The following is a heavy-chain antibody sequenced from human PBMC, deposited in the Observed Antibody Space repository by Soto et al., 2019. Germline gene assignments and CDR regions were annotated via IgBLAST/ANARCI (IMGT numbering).Heavy chain of an antibody. CDR3: ARRGYGPGFPYYYGMDV. J-gene: IGHJ6*02. CDR1: GGSMSSYY. Sequence: QVQLQESGPGLVKPSETLSLTCTVSGGSMSSYYWSWIRQPPGKGLEWIGYIYYSGSTNYNPSLKCRVTMSVDTPKNRFSLKRSAVTAADTAVYYCARRGYGPGFPYYYGMDVWGQGTTVTVSS. CDR2: IYYSGST. V-gene: IGHV4-59*01. D-gene: IGHD5-18*01.